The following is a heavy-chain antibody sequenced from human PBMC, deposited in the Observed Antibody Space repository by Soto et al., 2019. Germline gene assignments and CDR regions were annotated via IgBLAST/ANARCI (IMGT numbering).Heavy chain of an antibody. CDR3: ARDWAYDYVMDV. CDR1: GGSISSYY. V-gene: IGHV4-59*01. J-gene: IGHJ6*02. Sequence: QVQLQESGPGLVKPSETLSLTCTVSGGSISSYYWSWFRQPPGKGLEWIGYIYYSGRNNYNPSLKCRLTKSEDTSKNPFSLKLSSVTAAETAVYYCARDWAYDYVMDVWGQGTTVTVSS. D-gene: IGHD3-16*01. CDR2: IYYSGRN.